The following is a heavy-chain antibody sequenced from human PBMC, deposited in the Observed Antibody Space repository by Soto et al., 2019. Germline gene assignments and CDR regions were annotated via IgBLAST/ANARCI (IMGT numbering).Heavy chain of an antibody. CDR1: GFTVSSNY. D-gene: IGHD3-3*01. CDR3: ARSITIFGVVIMEGMDV. J-gene: IGHJ6*02. CDR2: IYSGGST. V-gene: IGHV3-53*01. Sequence: LRLSCAAAGFTVSSNYMSWVRQARGKGLEWVSVIYSGGSTYYADSVKGRFTISRDNSKNTLYLQMNSLRAEDTAVYYCARSITIFGVVIMEGMDVWGQGTTVTVSS.